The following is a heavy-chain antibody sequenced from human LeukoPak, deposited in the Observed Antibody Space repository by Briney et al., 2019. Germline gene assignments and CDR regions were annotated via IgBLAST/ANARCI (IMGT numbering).Heavy chain of an antibody. Sequence: ASVKVSCKASGYIFTSYGISWVRQAPGQGLEWMGWISAYNGNTNYTQKLQGRVTMTTDTSTSTAYMELRSLRSDDTAVYYCARDSPWGTTVTSVRFDYWGQGTLVTVSS. D-gene: IGHD4-17*01. CDR2: ISAYNGNT. CDR3: ARDSPWGTTVTSVRFDY. V-gene: IGHV1-18*01. J-gene: IGHJ4*02. CDR1: GYIFTSYG.